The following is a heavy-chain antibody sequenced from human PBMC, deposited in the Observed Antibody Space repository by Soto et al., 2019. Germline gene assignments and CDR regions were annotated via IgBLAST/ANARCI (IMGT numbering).Heavy chain of an antibody. D-gene: IGHD4-17*01. CDR2: TYHSGST. V-gene: IGHV4-4*02. CDR3: ARTLRFDYYYGLDV. CDR1: GDYINSSIW. Sequence: LSLTCDVSGDYINSSIWWTWVRQPPGKALEWIGETYHSGSTNYNPSLKSRVTISVDKSKNQFSLKLTSVTAADTAVYHCARTLRFDYYYGLDVWGQGSRVTVSS. J-gene: IGHJ6*02.